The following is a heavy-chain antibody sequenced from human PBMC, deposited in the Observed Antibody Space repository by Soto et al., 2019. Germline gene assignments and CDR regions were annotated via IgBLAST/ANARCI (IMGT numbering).Heavy chain of an antibody. V-gene: IGHV1-69*12. CDR2: IIPIFGTA. CDR3: ARGEGSRTAYYYGMDV. CDR1: GGTFSSYA. J-gene: IGHJ6*02. Sequence: QVQLVQSGAEVKKPGSSVKVSCKASGGTFSSYAISWVRQAPGQGLEWMGGIIPIFGTANYAQRVQGRVTITADESTSTAYMELSSLRSEDTAVYYCARGEGSRTAYYYGMDVWGQGTTVTVSS. D-gene: IGHD1-1*01.